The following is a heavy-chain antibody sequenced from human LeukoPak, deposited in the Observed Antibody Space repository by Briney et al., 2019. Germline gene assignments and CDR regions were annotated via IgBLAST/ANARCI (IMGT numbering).Heavy chain of an antibody. CDR3: ARHGEMAVITHLDY. D-gene: IGHD5-24*01. Sequence: PSETLSLTCSVSGASISSTTYYWAWIRQPPGKGLEWIGTIYYTGSTYYNPSLKSRVTISVDTSKNQFSLKLISVTAADTAVYYCARHGEMAVITHLDYWGQGTLVTVSS. CDR1: GASISSTTYY. CDR2: IYYTGST. J-gene: IGHJ4*02. V-gene: IGHV4-39*01.